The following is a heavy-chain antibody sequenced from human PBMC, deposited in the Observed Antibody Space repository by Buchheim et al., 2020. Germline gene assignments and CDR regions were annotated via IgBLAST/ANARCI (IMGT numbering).Heavy chain of an antibody. D-gene: IGHD1-1*01. J-gene: IGHJ5*02. Sequence: EVQLVESGGGVVQPGGSLRLSCAASGFTFSSYGMNWVRQAPGKGLEWVSYITGSGDSSYIPYADSGQGRFTISRDKAKNKLDLQMNSRREEDTAVYYCARGALTLDNWFDPWGQGIL. CDR3: ARGALTLDNWFDP. CDR1: GFTFSSYG. CDR2: ITGSGDSSYI. V-gene: IGHV3-21*06.